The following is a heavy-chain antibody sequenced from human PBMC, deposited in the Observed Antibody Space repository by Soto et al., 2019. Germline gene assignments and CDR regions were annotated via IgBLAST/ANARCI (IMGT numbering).Heavy chain of an antibody. J-gene: IGHJ6*03. V-gene: IGHV3-30*18. CDR3: AKGADWGSHLFYFMDL. D-gene: IGHD3-16*01. CDR2: ISHDGNVN. Sequence: QVQLLESGGGVVQPGRSLRLSCEASGFTFSSYAMHWVRQPPGKGLEWVAVISHDGNVNYYSESVKGRFTMSRDNSKDDLFLLTDSPRTEETAVYFCAKGADWGSHLFYFMDLWGKGAPVTVSS. CDR1: GFTFSSYA.